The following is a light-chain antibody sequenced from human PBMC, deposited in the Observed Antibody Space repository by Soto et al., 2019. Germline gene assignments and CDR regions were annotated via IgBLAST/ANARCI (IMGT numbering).Light chain of an antibody. V-gene: IGLV2-8*01. J-gene: IGLJ2*01. Sequence: QSALTQPPSASGSPGQSVTISCTGTSSDVGAYNYVSWYQQHPGKAPKLMIYEVTKRPSGVPDRFSGSKSGNTASLTVSGRQAEDEADYYCSSYAGGNRVFGGGTQVTVL. CDR1: SSDVGAYNY. CDR3: SSYAGGNRV. CDR2: EVT.